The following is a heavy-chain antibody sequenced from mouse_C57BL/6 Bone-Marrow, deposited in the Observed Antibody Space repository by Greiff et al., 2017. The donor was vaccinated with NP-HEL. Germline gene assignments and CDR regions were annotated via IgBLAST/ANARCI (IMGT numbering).Heavy chain of an antibody. V-gene: IGHV1-80*01. D-gene: IGHD1-1*01. Sequence: VQLQESGAEPVKPGASVKISCKAFGYAFSSYWMNWVKPRPGKGLEWIGQIYPGDGDTNYNGKFKGKATQTADKSSSTAYMQLSSLTSEDSAVYFCARWGLRRDYWGQGTSVTVSS. CDR3: ARWGLRRDY. CDR1: GYAFSSYW. CDR2: IYPGDGDT. J-gene: IGHJ4*01.